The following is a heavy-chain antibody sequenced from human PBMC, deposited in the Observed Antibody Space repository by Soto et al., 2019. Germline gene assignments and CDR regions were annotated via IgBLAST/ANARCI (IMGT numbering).Heavy chain of an antibody. Sequence: EVQLLESGGGLVQPGGSLRLSCAASGFTVSSNYMSWVRQAPGKGLEWVSVIYSGGSTNYADSVKGRFTISRDNSKNTLYLQMNSLRAEDTAVYYCARERVVAATDWGQGTLVTVSS. V-gene: IGHV3-66*01. CDR2: IYSGGST. D-gene: IGHD2-15*01. CDR3: ARERVVAATD. J-gene: IGHJ4*02. CDR1: GFTVSSNY.